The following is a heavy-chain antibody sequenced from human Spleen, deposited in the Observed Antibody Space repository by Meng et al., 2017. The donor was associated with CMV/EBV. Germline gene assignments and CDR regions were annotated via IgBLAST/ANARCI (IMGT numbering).Heavy chain of an antibody. CDR3: AKEHAAVVPAAVKGMDV. Sequence: GRSLRLSCAASAFTFSNYGMSWVRQVPGKGLEWVSAISGSGDSTYYADSVKGRFTISRDNSKSTLYLQMNSLRAEDTALYYCAKEHAAVVPAAVKGMDVWGQGTTVTVSS. CDR2: ISGSGDST. V-gene: IGHV3-23*01. J-gene: IGHJ6*02. CDR1: AFTFSNYG. D-gene: IGHD2-2*01.